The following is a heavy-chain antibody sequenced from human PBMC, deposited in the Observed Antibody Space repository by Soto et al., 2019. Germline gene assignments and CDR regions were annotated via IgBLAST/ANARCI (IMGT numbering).Heavy chain of an antibody. CDR1: GFTFSAST. D-gene: IGHD2-21*02. J-gene: IGHJ5*02. CDR3: TRSSVVVTARAAS. V-gene: IGHV3-73*02. CDR2: ISTKANSYAT. Sequence: EVQLVESGGGLVQPGGSLKLSCAASGFTFSASTMHWVRQASGKGLEWVGRISTKANSYATAYAASVKGRCTVSSDESKNTAYLQMNGLKTEDTAVYYGTRSSVVVTARAASWGQRTLVTVSS.